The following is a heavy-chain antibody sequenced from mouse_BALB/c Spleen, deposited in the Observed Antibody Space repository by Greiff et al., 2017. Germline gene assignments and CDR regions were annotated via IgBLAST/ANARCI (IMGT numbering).Heavy chain of an antibody. CDR2: IYPGDGDT. D-gene: IGHD1-2*01. J-gene: IGHJ2*01. CDR1: GYTFTSYW. CDR3: ARETTATDY. Sequence: QVQLQQSGAELARPGASVKLSCKASGYTFTSYWMQWVKQRPGQGLEWIGAIYPGDGDTRYTQKFKGKATLTADKSSSTAYMQLSSLASEDSAVYYCARETTATDYWGQGTTLTVSS. V-gene: IGHV1-87*01.